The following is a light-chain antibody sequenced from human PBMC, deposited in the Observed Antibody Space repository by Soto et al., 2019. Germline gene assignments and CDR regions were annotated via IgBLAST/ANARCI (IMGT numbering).Light chain of an antibody. CDR2: DVS. CDR1: SSDVGDYNY. CDR3: CSFAGSYTFWV. V-gene: IGLV2-11*01. Sequence: QSALTQPRSVSGSPGQSVTISCTGTSSDVGDYNYVSWYQQYPGKAPKLVIYDVSKRPSGVPDRFSGSKPGNTASLTICGLQAEDEADYYCCSFAGSYTFWVFGGGTKLTVL. J-gene: IGLJ3*02.